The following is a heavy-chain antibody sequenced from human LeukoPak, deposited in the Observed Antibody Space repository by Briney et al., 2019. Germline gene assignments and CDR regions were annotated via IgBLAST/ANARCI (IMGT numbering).Heavy chain of an antibody. CDR1: GGSITNYY. J-gene: IGHJ6*02. CDR3: ARWGWYSSSSSYYYYAMDV. Sequence: SETLSLTCTVSGGSITNYYWSWIRKPPGKGLEWIGYIFYIGSTNYNPSLKSRVTISLDTSNNQFSLKLTSVTAADTAVYYCARWGWYSSSSSYYYYAMDVWGQGTTVTVSS. V-gene: IGHV4-59*01. D-gene: IGHD6-6*01. CDR2: IFYIGST.